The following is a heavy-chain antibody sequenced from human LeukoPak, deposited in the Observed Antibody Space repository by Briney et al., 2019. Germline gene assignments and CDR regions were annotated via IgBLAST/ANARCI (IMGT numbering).Heavy chain of an antibody. Sequence: GGSLRLSCAASGFTFSSYWMSWVRQAPGKGVEWVANIKQDGSEKYYVDSVKGRFTISRDNAKNSLYLQMNSLRAEDTAVYYCARDVVVVAATHHFDYWGQGTLVTVSS. CDR1: GFTFSSYW. CDR2: IKQDGSEK. D-gene: IGHD2-15*01. CDR3: ARDVVVVAATHHFDY. V-gene: IGHV3-7*03. J-gene: IGHJ4*02.